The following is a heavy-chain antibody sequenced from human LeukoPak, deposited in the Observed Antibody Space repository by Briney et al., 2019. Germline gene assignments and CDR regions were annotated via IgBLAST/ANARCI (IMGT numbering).Heavy chain of an antibody. CDR3: ARAGPTTGTSKSQYYYYYGMDV. CDR1: GGTFSSYA. Sequence: SVKVSCKASGGTFSSYAISWVRQAPGQGLEWMGGIIPIFGTANYAQKFQGRVTITADKSTSTAYMELSSLRSEDTAVYYCARAGPTTGTSKSQYYYYYGMDVWGKGTTVTVSS. V-gene: IGHV1-69*06. D-gene: IGHD1-1*01. CDR2: IIPIFGTA. J-gene: IGHJ6*04.